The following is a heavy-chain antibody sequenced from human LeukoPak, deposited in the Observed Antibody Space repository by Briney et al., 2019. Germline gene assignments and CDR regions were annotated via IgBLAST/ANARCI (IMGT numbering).Heavy chain of an antibody. CDR3: ARDRFRYCSGGSCYHFDY. D-gene: IGHD2-15*01. J-gene: IGHJ4*02. CDR2: ISAYNGNT. CDR1: GYTFTSYG. Sequence: ASVKVSCKASGYTFTSYGISWVRQAPGRGLEWMGWISAYNGNTNYAQKLQGRVTMTTDTSTSTAYMELRSLRSDDTAVYYCARDRFRYCSGGSCYHFDYWSQGTLVTVSS. V-gene: IGHV1-18*04.